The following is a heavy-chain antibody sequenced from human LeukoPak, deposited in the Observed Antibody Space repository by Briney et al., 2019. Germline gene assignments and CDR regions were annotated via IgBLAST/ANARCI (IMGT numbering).Heavy chain of an antibody. CDR3: ASWPGAWYGEGY. J-gene: IGHJ4*02. Sequence: GGSLRLSCAASVFTVSSNYMAWVRQPPGKGLEWVAVIFGGGGTYYAGSVRGRFTISRDNSQNTLFLQMNSLRAEDTAVYYCASWPGAWYGEGYWGQGTRVTVSS. CDR2: IFGGGGT. D-gene: IGHD3-10*01. CDR1: VFTVSSNY. V-gene: IGHV3-53*01.